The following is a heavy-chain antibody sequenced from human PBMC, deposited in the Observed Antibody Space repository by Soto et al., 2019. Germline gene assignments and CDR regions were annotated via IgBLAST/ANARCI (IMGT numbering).Heavy chain of an antibody. J-gene: IGHJ4*02. V-gene: IGHV4-31*03. CDR3: ARGLSVTLFDY. CDR2: IYYSGST. D-gene: IGHD4-17*01. Sequence: QVQLQESGPGLVKPSQTLSLTCTASGGSFSRGGTTWPWIRQYPGKGLEWIGYIYYSGSTFYNPPIKSRVSISVDTSKNQFSLNLSSVTAADTAVYYCARGLSVTLFDYWGQGTLVTVSS. CDR1: GGSFSRGGTT.